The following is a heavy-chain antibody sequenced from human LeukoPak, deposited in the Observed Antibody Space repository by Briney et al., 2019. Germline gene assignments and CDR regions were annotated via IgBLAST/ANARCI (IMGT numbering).Heavy chain of an antibody. CDR1: GFTFNNYA. V-gene: IGHV3-30-3*01. CDR3: ARDFGYSNY. J-gene: IGHJ4*02. D-gene: IGHD2-21*01. CDR2: ISYDGSNK. Sequence: GGSLRLSCAASGFTFNNYAMHWVRQAPGKGLEWVAVISYDGSNKYYADSVKGRFTISRDNSKNTLYLQMNSLRAEDTAVYYCARDFGYSNYWGQGTLVTVSS.